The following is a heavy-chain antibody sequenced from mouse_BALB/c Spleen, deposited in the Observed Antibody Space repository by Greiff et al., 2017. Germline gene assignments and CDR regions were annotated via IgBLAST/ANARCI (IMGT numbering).Heavy chain of an antibody. D-gene: IGHD2-1*01. J-gene: IGHJ4*01. CDR2: ISDGGSYT. CDR3: ARYGNYVGYAMDY. CDR1: GFTFSDYY. V-gene: IGHV5-4*02. Sequence: DVKLVESGGGLVKPGGSLKLSCAASGFTFSDYYMYWVRQTPEKRLEWVATISDGGSYTYYPDSVKGRFTISRDNAKNNLYLQMSSLKSEDTAMYYCARYGNYVGYAMDYWGQGTSVTVSS.